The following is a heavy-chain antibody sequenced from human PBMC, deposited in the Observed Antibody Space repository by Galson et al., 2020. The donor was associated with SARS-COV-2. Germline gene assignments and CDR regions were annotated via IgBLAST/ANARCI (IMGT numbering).Heavy chain of an antibody. V-gene: IGHV4-34*01. D-gene: IGHD6-6*01. CDR2: INHSGST. Sequence: SETLSLTCAVYGGSFSGYYWSWIRQPPGKGLEWIGEINHSGSTNYNPSLKSRVTISVDTSKNQFSLKLSSVTAADTAVYYCARVLSIAARHGYFDYWGHGTMVTVSS. J-gene: IGHJ4*03. CDR3: ARVLSIAARHGYFDY. CDR1: GGSFSGYY.